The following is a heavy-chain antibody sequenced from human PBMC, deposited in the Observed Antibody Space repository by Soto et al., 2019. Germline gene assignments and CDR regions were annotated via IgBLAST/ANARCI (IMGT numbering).Heavy chain of an antibody. D-gene: IGHD6-6*01. CDR1: GGSISSYY. CDR2: IYYSGST. CDR3: ASQERYSSSVTGFDP. V-gene: IGHV4-59*08. J-gene: IGHJ5*02. Sequence: SETLSLTCTVSGGSISSYYWSWIRQPPGKGLEWIGYIYYSGSTNYNPSLKGRVTISVDTSKNQFSLKLSSVTAADTAVYYCASQERYSSSVTGFDPWGQGTLVT.